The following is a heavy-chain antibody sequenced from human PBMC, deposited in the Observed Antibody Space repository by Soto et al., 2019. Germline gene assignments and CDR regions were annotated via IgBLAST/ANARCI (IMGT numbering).Heavy chain of an antibody. CDR2: ISPSGGNT. Sequence: EVQLLESGGGLVQPGGSLRLSCAASGFTFSSYAMNWVRQAPGKGLEWVSAISPSGGNTYYADSVKGRFTISRDNSKNTLYLQMNNLRAEDTAVYSCARAGGHPYFQHWGQGTLVTVSS. J-gene: IGHJ1*01. CDR1: GFTFSSYA. CDR3: ARAGGHPYFQH. V-gene: IGHV3-23*01. D-gene: IGHD2-15*01.